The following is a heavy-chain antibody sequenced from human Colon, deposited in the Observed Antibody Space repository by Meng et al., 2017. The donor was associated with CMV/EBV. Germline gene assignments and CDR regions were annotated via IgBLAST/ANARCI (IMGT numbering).Heavy chain of an antibody. CDR1: GFTFKNYA. CDR2: ISSGGATT. V-gene: IGHV3-23*01. J-gene: IGHJ4*02. Sequence: GESLKISCAASGFTFKNYAMSWVRQAPGKGLEWVASISSGGATTRFADSVKGRFTISRDNSKNMVFLQVNILRAEDTAVYYCAKSEDSGFFYKPIDYWGQGTLVTVSS. D-gene: IGHD2/OR15-2a*01. CDR3: AKSEDSGFFYKPIDY.